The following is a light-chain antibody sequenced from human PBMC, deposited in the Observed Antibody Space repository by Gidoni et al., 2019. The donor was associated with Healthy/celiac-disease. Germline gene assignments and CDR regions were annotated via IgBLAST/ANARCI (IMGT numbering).Light chain of an antibody. Sequence: QSALTQPASVSGSPGQSFTISCTGTSSDVGGYNYVSWYQQHQGKAPKLMIYEVSNRPSGVSNRFSGSKSGNTASLTISGLQAEDEADYYCSSYTSSRTWVFGGGTKLTVL. V-gene: IGLV2-14*01. CDR3: SSYTSSRTWV. CDR1: SSDVGGYNY. J-gene: IGLJ3*02. CDR2: EVS.